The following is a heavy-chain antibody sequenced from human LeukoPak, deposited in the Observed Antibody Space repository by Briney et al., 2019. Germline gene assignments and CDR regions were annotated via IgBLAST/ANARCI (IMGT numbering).Heavy chain of an antibody. CDR3: ARADYGGNSDPIFDY. CDR2: INHSGST. V-gene: IGHV4-34*01. D-gene: IGHD4-23*01. Sequence: KSSETLSLTCAVYGGSFSGYYWSWIRQPPGKGREWFGEINHSGSTNYNPSLKSRVTISVDTSKNQFSQKLSSLTAADTAVYYCARADYGGNSDPIFDYWGQGTLVTVSS. CDR1: GGSFSGYY. J-gene: IGHJ4*02.